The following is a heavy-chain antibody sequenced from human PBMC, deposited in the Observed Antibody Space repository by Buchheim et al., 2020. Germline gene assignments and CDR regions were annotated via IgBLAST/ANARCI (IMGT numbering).Heavy chain of an antibody. J-gene: IGHJ4*02. CDR3: ARDRGFVIDY. CDR1: GFMFSSYE. D-gene: IGHD3-10*01. V-gene: IGHV3-48*03. CDR2: ISSSGDTI. Sequence: EVQLVESGGGLVQPGGSLRLSCAASGFMFSSYEMNWVRQAPGKGLEWVSYISSSGDTIHYADSVKGRFTISRDNAKNSLDLQTNSLRVDDTAVYYCARDRGFVIDYWGQGAL.